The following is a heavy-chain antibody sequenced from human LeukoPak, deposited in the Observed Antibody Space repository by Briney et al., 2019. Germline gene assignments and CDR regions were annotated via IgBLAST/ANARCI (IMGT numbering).Heavy chain of an antibody. D-gene: IGHD2-15*01. CDR1: GFTFTDHY. Sequence: RRCLRPSRAASGFTFTDHYIDWVRHAPGKGLGWVGRCRNKANKYTTKYAASVKGRFTTSRDDSSNSLYLQMNSLKIEDTAVYYCARAPSCSGGTCGSLWYHYMDVWGKGTTVIVSS. J-gene: IGHJ6*03. CDR2: CRNKANKYTT. V-gene: IGHV3-72*01. CDR3: ARAPSCSGGTCGSLWYHYMDV.